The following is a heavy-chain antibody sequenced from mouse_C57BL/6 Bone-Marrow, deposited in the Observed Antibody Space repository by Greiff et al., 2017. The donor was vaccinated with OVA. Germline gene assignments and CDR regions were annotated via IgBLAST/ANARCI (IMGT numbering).Heavy chain of an antibody. CDR1: GFNIKNTY. V-gene: IGHV14-3*01. D-gene: IGHD6-2*01. J-gene: IGHJ3*01. CDR2: IDPENGNT. Sequence: VQLQQSVAELVRPGASVTLSCTASGFNIKNTYMHWVKQRPEQGLEWIGRIDPENGNTKEATKIQGKATITADTSSNTAYLQLSSLTSEDTASYYCGRLRGFAYWGQGTLVTVSA. CDR3: GRLRGFAY.